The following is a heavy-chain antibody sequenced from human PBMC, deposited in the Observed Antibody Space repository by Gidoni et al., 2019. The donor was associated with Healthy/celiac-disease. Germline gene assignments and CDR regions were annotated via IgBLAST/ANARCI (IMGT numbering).Heavy chain of an antibody. J-gene: IGHJ4*02. Sequence: EVQLLESGGGLVQPGGSLRLACAASGFSLSSYAMSWVRQAPGKWMEWVSAISGSGGSTYYAASVKGRFTISRDNSKNTLYLQMNSLRAEDTAVYYCANRQKPFDYWGQGTLVTVSS. V-gene: IGHV3-23*01. CDR3: ANRQKPFDY. CDR1: GFSLSSYA. CDR2: ISGSGGST.